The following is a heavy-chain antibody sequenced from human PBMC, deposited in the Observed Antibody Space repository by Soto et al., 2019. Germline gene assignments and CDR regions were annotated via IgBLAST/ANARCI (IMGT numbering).Heavy chain of an antibody. D-gene: IGHD3-16*01. Sequence: QVQLVQSGAEVKKPGSSVKVSWKASGGTFSSYTISWVRQAPGQGLEWMGRIIPILGIANYAQKFQGRVTITADKSTSTAYMELSSLRSEDTSVYYCAGDLGTREGLFDPWGQGTLVTVSS. CDR1: GGTFSSYT. CDR2: IIPILGIA. CDR3: AGDLGTREGLFDP. V-gene: IGHV1-69*08. J-gene: IGHJ5*02.